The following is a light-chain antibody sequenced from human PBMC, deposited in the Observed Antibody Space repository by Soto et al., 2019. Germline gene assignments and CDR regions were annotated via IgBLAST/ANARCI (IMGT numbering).Light chain of an antibody. CDR2: QAS. Sequence: DVQMTQSPSTLSASVGDIVTITCRASQGISNRLAWYQQKPGKAPKLLIYQASSLKSGVPSRFGGSGSGTEFTLTITSLPPDDFATYYCQQYNSHWTFGPGTKVE. J-gene: IGKJ1*01. CDR1: QGISNR. CDR3: QQYNSHWT. V-gene: IGKV1-5*03.